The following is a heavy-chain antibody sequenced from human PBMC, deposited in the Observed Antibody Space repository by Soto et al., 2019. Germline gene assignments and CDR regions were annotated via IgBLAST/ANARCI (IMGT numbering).Heavy chain of an antibody. CDR2: MNPNSGNT. CDR1: GYTFTSYD. V-gene: IGHV1-8*01. CDR3: AKGATSSWYGGHFGC. Sequence: ASVKVSCKASGYTFTSYDINWVRQATGQGLEWMGWMNPNSGNTGYAQKFQGRVTMTRNTSISTAYMELNSLRAEDTAVYYCAKGATSSWYGGHFGCWGQGTLVTVSS. J-gene: IGHJ4*02. D-gene: IGHD6-13*01.